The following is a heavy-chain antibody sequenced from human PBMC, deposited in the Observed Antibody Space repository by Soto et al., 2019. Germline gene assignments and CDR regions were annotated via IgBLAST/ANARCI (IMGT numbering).Heavy chain of an antibody. J-gene: IGHJ4*02. CDR3: AKDSSLGIAAAGTGDY. V-gene: IGHV3-23*01. CDR1: GFTFSSYA. D-gene: IGHD6-13*01. Sequence: EVQLLESGGGLVQPGGSLRLSCAASGFTFSSYAMSWVRQAPGKGLEWVSAISGSGGSTYYADSVKGRFTISRDNSKNTLYLKMNSLRAEDTAVYYCAKDSSLGIAAAGTGDYWGQGTLVTVSS. CDR2: ISGSGGST.